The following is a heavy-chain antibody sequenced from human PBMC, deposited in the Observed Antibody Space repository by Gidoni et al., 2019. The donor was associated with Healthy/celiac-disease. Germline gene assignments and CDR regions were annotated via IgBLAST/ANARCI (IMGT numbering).Heavy chain of an antibody. J-gene: IGHJ2*01. CDR1: GFTFSNAW. CDR3: TTNPRRQKPWYFDL. Sequence: EVQLVESGGGLVKPGGSLRLSCAASGFTFSNAWMSWVRQAPGKGLEWVGRIKSKTDGGTTDYAAPVKGRFTISRDDSKNTLYLQMNSLKTEDTAVYYCTTNPRRQKPWYFDLWGRGTLVTVSS. CDR2: IKSKTDGGTT. V-gene: IGHV3-15*01.